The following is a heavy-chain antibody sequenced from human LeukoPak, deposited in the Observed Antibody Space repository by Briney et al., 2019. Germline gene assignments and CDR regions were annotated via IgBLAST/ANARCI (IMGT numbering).Heavy chain of an antibody. J-gene: IGHJ4*02. CDR2: MNPNSGNT. V-gene: IGHV1-8*02. Sequence: ASVKVSCKASGYTFTSYAMHWVRQAPGQRLEWMGWMNPNSGNTGYAQKFQGRVTMTRNTSISTAYMELSSLRSEDTAVYYCAKNSQRVAAAPLGYWGQGTLVTVSS. CDR3: AKNSQRVAAAPLGY. CDR1: GYTFTSYA. D-gene: IGHD6-13*01.